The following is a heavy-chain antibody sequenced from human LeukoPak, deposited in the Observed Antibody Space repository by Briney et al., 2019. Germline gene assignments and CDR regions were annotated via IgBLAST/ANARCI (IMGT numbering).Heavy chain of an antibody. CDR3: ARQGSSWSQRYYYYGMDV. J-gene: IGHJ6*02. CDR2: IYPGDSDT. Sequence: GASLKISCKGSGYSFTSYWIGWVRQMPGKGLEWIGIIYPGDSDTRYSPSFQGQVTISADKSISTAYLQWSSLKASDTAMYYCARQGSSWSQRYYYYGMDVWGQGTTVTVSS. D-gene: IGHD6-13*01. CDR1: GYSFTSYW. V-gene: IGHV5-51*01.